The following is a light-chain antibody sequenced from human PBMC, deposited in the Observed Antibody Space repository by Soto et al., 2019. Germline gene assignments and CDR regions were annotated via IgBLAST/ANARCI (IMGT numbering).Light chain of an antibody. V-gene: IGLV2-14*01. Sequence: QSALTQPASVSGSPGQSITICCTGTSSDVGGYNYVSWYQHHPGKAPKLLIYEVSNRPSGVSDRFSGSKSGNTASLTISGLQAEDESDYYCGSDTTSLYVFGSGTKLTVL. J-gene: IGLJ1*01. CDR3: GSDTTSLYV. CDR1: SSDVGGYNY. CDR2: EVS.